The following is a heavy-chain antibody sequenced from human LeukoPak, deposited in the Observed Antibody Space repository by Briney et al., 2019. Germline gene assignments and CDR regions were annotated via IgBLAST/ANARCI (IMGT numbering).Heavy chain of an antibody. V-gene: IGHV3-30*03. CDR2: VSSDGSDN. D-gene: IGHD4-11*01. CDR3: VRYRVSYKYYAMDV. J-gene: IGHJ6*02. CDR1: RFPFNTYH. Sequence: QSGGSLRLSCEASRFPFNTYHFHWVRQAPGKGLEWLAVVSSDGSDNYNADSVKGRFTISRDNSKNTVYLQMNSLRVEDTAVYYCVRYRVSYKYYAMDVWGQGTTVTVSS.